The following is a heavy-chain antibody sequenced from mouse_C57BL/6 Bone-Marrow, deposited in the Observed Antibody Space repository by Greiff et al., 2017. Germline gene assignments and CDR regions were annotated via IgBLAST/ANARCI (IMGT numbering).Heavy chain of an antibody. V-gene: IGHV1-55*01. CDR2: IYPGSGST. J-gene: IGHJ1*03. D-gene: IGHD2-1*01. Sequence: QVQLQQPGAELVKPGASVKMSCKASGYTFTSYWITWVKQRPGQGLEWIGDIYPGSGSTNYNEKFKSKATLTVDTSSSTAYMQLSSLTSEDSAVYYCASTPLYYGNSFWYCDVWGTGTTVTVSS. CDR1: GYTFTSYW. CDR3: ASTPLYYGNSFWYCDV.